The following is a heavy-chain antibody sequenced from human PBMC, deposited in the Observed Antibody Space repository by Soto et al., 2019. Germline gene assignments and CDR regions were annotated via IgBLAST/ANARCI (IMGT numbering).Heavy chain of an antibody. CDR2: IWYDGSNK. V-gene: IGHV3-33*01. Sequence: LRLSCAASGFTFSSYGMHWVRQAPGKGLEWVAVIWYDGSNKYYADSVKGRFTISRDNSKNTLYLQMNSLRAEDTAVYYCARAGLWFGELLGNYYYYGMDVWGQGTTVTVSS. J-gene: IGHJ6*02. CDR3: ARAGLWFGELLGNYYYYGMDV. D-gene: IGHD3-10*01. CDR1: GFTFSSYG.